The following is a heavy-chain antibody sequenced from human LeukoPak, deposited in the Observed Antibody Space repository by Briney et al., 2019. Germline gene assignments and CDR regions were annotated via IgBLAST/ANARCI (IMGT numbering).Heavy chain of an antibody. CDR3: ARGTLELHYYYMDV. V-gene: IGHV1-8*01. CDR1: GYTFTSYD. J-gene: IGHJ6*03. CDR2: MNPNSGNT. Sequence: ASVKVSCKASGYTFTSYDINWVRQATGQGLEWMGWMNPNSGNTGYAQKFQGRVTMTRNTSISTAYMELSSLRSEDTAVYYCARGTLELHYYYMDVSGKGTTVTVSS. D-gene: IGHD1-7*01.